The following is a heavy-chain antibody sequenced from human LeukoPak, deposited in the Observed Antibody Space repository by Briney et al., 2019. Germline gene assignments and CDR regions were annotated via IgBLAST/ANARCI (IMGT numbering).Heavy chain of an antibody. Sequence: PGGSLRLSCAASGFTFSNAWMNWVRQAPGKGLAWVGRIKSKADGGTTDYAAPVKGRFTISRDDSKNTLYLQMNSLKTEDTAVYYCTSRLGIAAAQPFDYWGQGSLVTVSS. J-gene: IGHJ4*02. D-gene: IGHD6-13*01. CDR3: TSRLGIAAAQPFDY. V-gene: IGHV3-15*07. CDR1: GFTFSNAW. CDR2: IKSKADGGTT.